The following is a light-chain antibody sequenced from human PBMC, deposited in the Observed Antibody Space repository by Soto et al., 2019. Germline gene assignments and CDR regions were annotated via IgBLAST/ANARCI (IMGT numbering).Light chain of an antibody. CDR3: QQYGGSPWT. Sequence: DIHMTQSPSTLPASVGDRVTITCRASQGISSYLAWYQQKPGKAPKLLIYAASTVQSGGPSRFSGSGFGTEFTLTISRLDHEDFAVYYCQQYGGSPWTFGPGTKV. CDR2: AAS. J-gene: IGKJ1*01. V-gene: IGKV1-9*01. CDR1: QGISSY.